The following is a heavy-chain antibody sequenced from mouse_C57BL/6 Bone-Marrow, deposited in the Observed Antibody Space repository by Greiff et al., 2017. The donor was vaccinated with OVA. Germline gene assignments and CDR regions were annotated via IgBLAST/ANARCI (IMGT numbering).Heavy chain of an antibody. CDR2: IDPSDSNT. V-gene: IGHV1-69*01. D-gene: IGHD3-3*01. CDR1: GYTFTSYW. CDR3: AMSRAGEYAVDN. J-gene: IGHJ4*01. Sequence: QVQLQQPGAELVMPGASVKLSCKASGYTFTSYWMHWVKQRPGRGLEWIGEIDPSDSNTNYNQQFKGKSTLTVDKSSSTAYMQLSSLTSEDSAVYYCAMSRAGEYAVDNWGQGTSVTVSS.